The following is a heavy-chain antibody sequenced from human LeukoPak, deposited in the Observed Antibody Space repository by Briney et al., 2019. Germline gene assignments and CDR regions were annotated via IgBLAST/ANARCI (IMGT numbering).Heavy chain of an antibody. CDR2: IWYDGSNK. V-gene: IGHV3-33*01. CDR1: GFTFSSYG. Sequence: GGSLRLSCAASGFTFSSYGMHWVRQAPGKGLEWVAVIWYDGSNKYYADSVKGRFTISRDNSKNTLYLQMNSLRAEDTAVHYCAREGKHRTYAFDIWGQGTMVTVSS. J-gene: IGHJ3*02. D-gene: IGHD2-21*01. CDR3: AREGKHRTYAFDI.